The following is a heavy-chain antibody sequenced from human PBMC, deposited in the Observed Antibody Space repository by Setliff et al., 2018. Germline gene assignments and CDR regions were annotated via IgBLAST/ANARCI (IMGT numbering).Heavy chain of an antibody. Sequence: PSETLSLTCTVSGGSISSGDYYWSWIRQPPGKGLEWIGYIYSSGSTYYNPSLKSRVSISVDTSKNQFSLKLSSVTAADTAVYYCARYVPGHSGSFYFDYWGQGTLVTVSS. CDR2: IYSSGST. CDR3: ARYVPGHSGSFYFDY. V-gene: IGHV4-30-4*08. D-gene: IGHD1-26*01. J-gene: IGHJ4*02. CDR1: GGSISSGDYY.